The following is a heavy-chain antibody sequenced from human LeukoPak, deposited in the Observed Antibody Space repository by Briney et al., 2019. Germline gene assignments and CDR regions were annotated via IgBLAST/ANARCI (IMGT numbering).Heavy chain of an antibody. CDR2: IIPIFGTA. D-gene: IGHD1-26*01. CDR3: ARDAGIVGATYFDY. J-gene: IGHJ4*02. CDR1: GGTFSSYA. Sequence: SVKVSCKASGGTFSSYAISWVRQAPGQGLEWMGGIIPIFGTANYAQKFQGRVTITADESTSTAYMELRSLRSDDTAVYYCARDAGIVGATYFDYWGQGTLVTVSS. V-gene: IGHV1-69*13.